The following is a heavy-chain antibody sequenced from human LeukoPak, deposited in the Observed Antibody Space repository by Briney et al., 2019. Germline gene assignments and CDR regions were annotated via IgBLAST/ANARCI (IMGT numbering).Heavy chain of an antibody. Sequence: PGGSLRLSCAASGFTFSSYEMNWVRQAPGKGLEWVSYISSSGSTIYYADSVKGRFTISRDNAKNSLYLQMNSLRAEDTAVYYCARPTSYYYYYMDVWGKGTTVIISS. CDR3: ARPTSYYYYYMDV. J-gene: IGHJ6*03. CDR2: ISSSGSTI. CDR1: GFTFSSYE. D-gene: IGHD3-16*01. V-gene: IGHV3-48*03.